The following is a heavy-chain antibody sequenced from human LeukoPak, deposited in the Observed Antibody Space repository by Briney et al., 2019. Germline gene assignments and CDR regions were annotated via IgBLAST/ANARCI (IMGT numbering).Heavy chain of an antibody. J-gene: IGHJ4*02. V-gene: IGHV1-69*13. CDR2: IIPIFGTA. D-gene: IGHD6-13*01. Sequence: SVKVSCKASGGTFSSYAISWVRQAAGQGLEWMGGIIPIFGTANYAQKLQGRVTITADESTSTAYMELSSLRSEDTAVYYCARASGIAAAASHWGQGTLVTVSS. CDR3: ARASGIAAAASH. CDR1: GGTFSSYA.